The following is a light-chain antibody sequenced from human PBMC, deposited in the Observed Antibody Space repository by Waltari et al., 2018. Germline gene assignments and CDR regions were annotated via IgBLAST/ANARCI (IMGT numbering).Light chain of an antibody. CDR3: QQYNSYSLLT. Sequence: DIRMTQSPSTLSASAGDRVIISCRASQSISKWLAWYQQKPGKAPKRLIYEASTLQSGVPSRFSVTGSGTDFTLTISSLQPDDFATYYCQQYNSYSLLTFGGGTKVEIK. V-gene: IGKV1-5*03. CDR1: QSISKW. J-gene: IGKJ4*01. CDR2: EAS.